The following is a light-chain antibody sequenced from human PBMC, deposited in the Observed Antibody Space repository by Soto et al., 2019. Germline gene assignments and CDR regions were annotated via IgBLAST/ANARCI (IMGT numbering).Light chain of an antibody. V-gene: IGKV1-5*03. Sequence: DIQMTQSPSTVAASIGDRFTITCRASHSVAKFLAWYQQKPGKAPKLLIYKASALQTGVPSRFSGSGSGTEFTLTISSLQGDDIATYYCQQYHSSFGLYTFGRGTKLEIK. CDR2: KAS. CDR3: QQYHSSFGLYT. J-gene: IGKJ2*01. CDR1: HSVAKF.